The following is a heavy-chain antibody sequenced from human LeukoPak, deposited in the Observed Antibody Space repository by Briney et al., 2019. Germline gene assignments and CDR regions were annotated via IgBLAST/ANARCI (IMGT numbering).Heavy chain of an antibody. V-gene: IGHV3-74*01. J-gene: IGHJ4*02. Sequence: PGGSLRLSCAASGNYWMHWVRQVPGKGLVWVSHINSDGSWTSYADSVKGRSTISKDNAKNTVYLQMNSLRAEDTAVYYCVSFYATYWGLGTLVTVSS. CDR3: VSFYATY. CDR2: INSDGSWT. D-gene: IGHD2/OR15-2a*01. CDR1: GNYW.